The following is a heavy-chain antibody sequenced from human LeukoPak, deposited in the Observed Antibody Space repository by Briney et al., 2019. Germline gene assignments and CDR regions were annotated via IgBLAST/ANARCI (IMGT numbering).Heavy chain of an antibody. J-gene: IGHJ4*02. CDR2: IYSGGST. D-gene: IGHD1-26*01. Sequence: GGSLRLSCAASGFTVSSNYMSWVRQAPGKGLEWVSIIYSGGSTFYADSVKGRFTISRDNAKNSLYLQMNSLRPEDTAVYYCARENSGSYYQFDCWGQGTLVTVSS. CDR1: GFTVSSNY. V-gene: IGHV3-53*01. CDR3: ARENSGSYYQFDC.